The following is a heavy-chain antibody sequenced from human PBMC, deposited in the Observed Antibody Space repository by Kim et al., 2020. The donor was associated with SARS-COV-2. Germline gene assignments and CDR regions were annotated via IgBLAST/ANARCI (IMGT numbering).Heavy chain of an antibody. J-gene: IGHJ4*02. CDR3: ASGEAYYYDSSGYLGY. V-gene: IGHV1-18*01. CDR1: GYTFTSYG. CDR2: ISAYNGNT. D-gene: IGHD3-22*01. Sequence: ASVKVSCKASGYTFTSYGISWVRQAPGQGLEWMGWISAYNGNTNYAQKLQGRVTMTTDTSTSTAYMELRSLRSDDTAVYYCASGEAYYYDSSGYLGYWGQGTLVTVSS.